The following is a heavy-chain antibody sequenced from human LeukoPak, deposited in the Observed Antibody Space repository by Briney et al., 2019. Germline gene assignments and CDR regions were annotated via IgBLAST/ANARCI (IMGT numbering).Heavy chain of an antibody. CDR2: IYHSGST. D-gene: IGHD6-13*01. CDR3: ASMPAAGTPYYYYYYMDV. J-gene: IGHJ6*03. CDR1: GYSISSGYY. V-gene: IGHV4-38-2*02. Sequence: SETLSLTCTVSGYSISSGYYWGWIRQPPGKGLEWIGSIYHSGSTYYNPSLKSRVTISVDTSKNQFSLKLSSVTAADTAVYYCASMPAAGTPYYYYYYMDVWGKGTTVTVSS.